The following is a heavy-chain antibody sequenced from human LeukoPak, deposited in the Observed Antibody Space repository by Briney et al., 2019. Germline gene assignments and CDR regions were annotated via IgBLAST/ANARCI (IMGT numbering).Heavy chain of an antibody. CDR1: GYSFTSYW. CDR3: ASRHYCSSTSCYSDAFDI. J-gene: IGHJ3*02. Sequence: GESLKTSCKGSGYSFTSYWIGWVRQMPGKGLEWMGIIYPGDSDTRYSPSFQGQVTISADKSISTAYLQWSSLKASDTAMYYCASRHYCSSTSCYSDAFDIWGQGTMVTVSS. V-gene: IGHV5-51*01. D-gene: IGHD2-2*01. CDR2: IYPGDSDT.